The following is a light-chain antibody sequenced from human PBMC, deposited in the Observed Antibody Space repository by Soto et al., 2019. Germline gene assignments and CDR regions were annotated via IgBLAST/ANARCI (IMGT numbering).Light chain of an antibody. CDR1: QSVLHSSNNKNY. Sequence: IVMTQSPDSLAVSLGERVTINCKSSQSVLHSSNNKNYLTWFQQKPGQPPNLLIYWASTRESGVPARFSGSGSGTDFTLTISSLQAEDVAVYYCQQYYITPYTFGQGTKLEIK. CDR2: WAS. J-gene: IGKJ2*01. V-gene: IGKV4-1*01. CDR3: QQYYITPYT.